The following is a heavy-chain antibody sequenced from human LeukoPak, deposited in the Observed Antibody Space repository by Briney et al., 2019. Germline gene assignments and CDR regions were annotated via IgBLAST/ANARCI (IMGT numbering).Heavy chain of an antibody. CDR3: ARDTITIFGTKKTYYYYYMDV. Sequence: ASVKVSCKASGYTFTSYYMHWVRQAPGQGLEWMGIINPSGGSTSYAQKFQGRVTMTRDTSTSTVYMELSSLRSEDTAVYYCARDTITIFGTKKTYYYYYMDVWGKGTTVTVSS. CDR1: GYTFTSYY. V-gene: IGHV1-46*01. J-gene: IGHJ6*03. D-gene: IGHD3-3*01. CDR2: INPSGGST.